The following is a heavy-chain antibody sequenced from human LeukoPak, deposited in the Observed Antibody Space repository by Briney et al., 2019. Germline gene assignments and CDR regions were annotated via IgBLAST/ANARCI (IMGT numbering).Heavy chain of an antibody. V-gene: IGHV4-30-2*01. CDR2: IYHSGST. CDR3: AREIGGSGSFDY. CDR1: GGSISRGGYT. Sequence: SETLSPTCAVSGGSISRGGYTWSWIRQPPGKGLEWIGYIYHSGSTYYNPSLKSRVTISVDRSKNQFSLKLSSVTAADTAVYYCAREIGGSGSFDYWGQGTLVTVSS. J-gene: IGHJ4*02. D-gene: IGHD3-10*01.